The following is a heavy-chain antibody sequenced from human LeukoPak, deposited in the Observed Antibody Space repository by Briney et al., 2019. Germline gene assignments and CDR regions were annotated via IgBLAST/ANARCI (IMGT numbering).Heavy chain of an antibody. Sequence: RTGGSLRLSCAAFGFTFSSYAMRWVRQAPGKGLEWVSAISGSGGSTYYADSVKGRFTISRDNSKNTLYLQMNSLRADDTAVYYCAKGAHYDYVSWGQGTLVTVSS. J-gene: IGHJ5*02. CDR3: AKGAHYDYVS. D-gene: IGHD3-16*01. V-gene: IGHV3-23*01. CDR2: ISGSGGST. CDR1: GFTFSSYA.